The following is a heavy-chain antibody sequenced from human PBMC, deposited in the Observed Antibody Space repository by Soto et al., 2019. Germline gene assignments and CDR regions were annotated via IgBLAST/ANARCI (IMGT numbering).Heavy chain of an antibody. Sequence: SETLSLTCAVSGGSISSGGYSWSWIRRPPGKGLEWIGYIYHSGSTYYNPSLKSRVTISVDRSKNQFSLKLSSVTAADTAVYYCASSPYYDISLYGMDVWGQGTTVTVSS. CDR2: IYHSGST. V-gene: IGHV4-30-2*01. D-gene: IGHD3-9*01. CDR3: ASSPYYDISLYGMDV. CDR1: GGSISSGGYS. J-gene: IGHJ6*02.